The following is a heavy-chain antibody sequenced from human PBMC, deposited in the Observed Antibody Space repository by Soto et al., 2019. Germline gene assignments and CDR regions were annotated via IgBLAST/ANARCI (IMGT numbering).Heavy chain of an antibody. J-gene: IGHJ4*02. V-gene: IGHV4-59*01. CDR2: IYYSGST. Sequence: PSETLSLTCTVSCGSISSYYWSWIRQPPGKGLEWIGYIYYSGSTNYNPSLKSRVTISVDTSKNQFSLKLSSVTAADTAVYYCARGPGGWELRGTGRFDFWGQGTLVTVSS. CDR1: CGSISSYY. D-gene: IGHD1-26*01. CDR3: ARGPGGWELRGTGRFDF.